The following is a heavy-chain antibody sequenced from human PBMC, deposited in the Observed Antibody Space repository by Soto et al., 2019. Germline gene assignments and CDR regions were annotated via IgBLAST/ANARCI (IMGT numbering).Heavy chain of an antibody. Sequence: SETLSLTCTVSGGSISSYYWSWIRQPPGKGLEWIGYIYYSGSTNYNPSLKSRVTISVDTSKNQFSLKLSSVTAADTAVYYCARLAETSSSSGGFDSWGQGTLVTVS. V-gene: IGHV4-59*08. J-gene: IGHJ4*02. CDR2: IYYSGST. CDR3: ARLAETSSSSGGFDS. D-gene: IGHD6-13*01. CDR1: GGSISSYY.